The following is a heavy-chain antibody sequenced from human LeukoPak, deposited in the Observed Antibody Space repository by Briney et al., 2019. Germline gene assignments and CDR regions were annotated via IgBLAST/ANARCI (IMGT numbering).Heavy chain of an antibody. CDR3: ARGPYSTSTHFDY. CDR2: INPRRGGT. Sequence: ASVKVSCKASGYSFTGYYMHWVRQDPGQGLEWMGWINPRRGGTHYAQKVQGRVILHRHTSISTAYMELSSLRSDDTAIYYCARGPYSTSTHFDYWGQGTLVTVSS. D-gene: IGHD6-6*01. CDR1: GYSFTGYY. V-gene: IGHV1-2*02. J-gene: IGHJ4*02.